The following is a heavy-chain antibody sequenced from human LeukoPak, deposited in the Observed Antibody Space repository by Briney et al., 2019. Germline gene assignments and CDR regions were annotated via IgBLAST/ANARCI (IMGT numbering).Heavy chain of an antibody. CDR3: AKVYCSSTSCFDP. CDR2: ISGSGGNT. D-gene: IGHD2-2*01. CDR1: GFTFSSYA. Sequence: GGSLRLSCAASGFTFSSYAMSWVRQAPGKGLEWVSAISGSGGNTYYADSVKGRFTISRDNSKNTLYLQVNSLRAEDTAVYYCAKVYCSSTSCFDPWGQGTLVTVSS. J-gene: IGHJ5*02. V-gene: IGHV3-23*01.